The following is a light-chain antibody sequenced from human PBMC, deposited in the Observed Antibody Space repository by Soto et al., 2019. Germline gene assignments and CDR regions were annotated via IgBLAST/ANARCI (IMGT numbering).Light chain of an antibody. CDR2: DVA. Sequence: QSVLTQPASVSGSPGQSIAISCTGASIDVGGYNYVSWYQQHPGKAPKLMIYDVASRPSGVSYRFSGSKSGNTASLTISGLQAEDEADYYCSSYTSSSTLYVFGTGTKVTVL. J-gene: IGLJ1*01. V-gene: IGLV2-14*03. CDR3: SSYTSSSTLYV. CDR1: SIDVGGYNY.